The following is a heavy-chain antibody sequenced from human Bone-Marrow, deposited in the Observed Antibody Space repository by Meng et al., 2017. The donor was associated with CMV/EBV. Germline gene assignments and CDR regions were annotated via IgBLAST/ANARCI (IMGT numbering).Heavy chain of an antibody. CDR2: IYYSGST. J-gene: IGHJ4*02. CDR3: ARVKGILTGTLDY. D-gene: IGHD3-9*01. CDR1: GGPISSYY. Sequence: SEPLSLTCTVSGGPISSYYWSWIRQPPGKGLEWIGYIYYSGSTNYNPSLKSRVTISVDTSKNQFSLKLSSVTAADTAVYYCARVKGILTGTLDYWGQGTLVTVSS. V-gene: IGHV4-59*01.